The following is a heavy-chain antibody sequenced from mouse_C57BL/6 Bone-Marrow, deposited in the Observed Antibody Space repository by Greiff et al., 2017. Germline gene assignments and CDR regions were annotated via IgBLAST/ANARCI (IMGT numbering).Heavy chain of an antibody. CDR3: AKKGGTGYAMDY. J-gene: IGHJ4*01. CDR1: GFSLTSYG. CDR2: IWGGGST. Sequence: QVQLQQSGPGLVQPSQSLSITCTVSGFSLTSYGVHWVRQSPGKGLEWLGVIWGGGSTDYNAAFMSRLSITKDNSKCQVFFKMNSQQADDTAIYYCAKKGGTGYAMDYWGQGTSVTVSS. D-gene: IGHD4-1*01. V-gene: IGHV2-5*01.